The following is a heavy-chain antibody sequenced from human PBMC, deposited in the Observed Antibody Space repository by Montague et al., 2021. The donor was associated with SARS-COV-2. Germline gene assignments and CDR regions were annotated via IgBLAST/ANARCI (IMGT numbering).Heavy chain of an antibody. J-gene: IGHJ6*02. CDR1: GGSLSVYY. V-gene: IGHV4-34*01. CDR2: INHSANT. Sequence: SETLSLTCAVHGGSLSVYYWSWIRQPPGKWLEWIGEINHSANTNYNPSLKTAVTISFDTSKNQFSQKMTSLTAADTATYYFASEIYMSGSYYNRYYYALNIWGQGTPVIVSS. CDR3: ASEIYMSGSYYNRYYYALNI. D-gene: IGHD3-10*01.